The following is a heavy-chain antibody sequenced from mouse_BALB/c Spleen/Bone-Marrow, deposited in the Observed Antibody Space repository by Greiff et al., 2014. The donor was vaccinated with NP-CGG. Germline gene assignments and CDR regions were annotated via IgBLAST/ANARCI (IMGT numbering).Heavy chain of an antibody. J-gene: IGHJ2*01. CDR1: GYTFTSYT. D-gene: IGHD1-2*01. CDR2: INPNSGYT. V-gene: IGHV1-4*01. CDR3: AREDYGLYYFDY. Sequence: QVQLQQSGAELARPGAAVKMSCKASGYTFTSYTMHWVKQRPGQGLEWIGYINPNSGYTIYNQKFKGKATLTADKSSSTAYMQLSSLTSEDSAVYYCAREDYGLYYFDYWGQGTTLTVSS.